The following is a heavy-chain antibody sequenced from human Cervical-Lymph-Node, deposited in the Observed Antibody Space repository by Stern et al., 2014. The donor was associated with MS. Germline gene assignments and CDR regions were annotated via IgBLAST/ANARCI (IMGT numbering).Heavy chain of an antibody. Sequence: QVQLVQSGSELKKPGASVKVSCLASGYVFTRHPINWLRQTPGQGLEWMGWINTHTGSPMNAQGFRGRFVFSLDTSVSTAYLQINSLRAEDTAVYYCAKGFDWPEPYDYWGQGTLVTVSS. D-gene: IGHD3-9*01. V-gene: IGHV7-4-1*02. CDR3: AKGFDWPEPYDY. CDR1: GYVFTRHP. CDR2: INTHTGSP. J-gene: IGHJ4*02.